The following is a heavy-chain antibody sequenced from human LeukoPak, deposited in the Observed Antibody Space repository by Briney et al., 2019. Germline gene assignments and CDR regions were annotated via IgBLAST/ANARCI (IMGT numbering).Heavy chain of an antibody. CDR1: GGSISSYY. CDR2: IYYSGST. J-gene: IGHJ6*03. CDR3: ARGVTTSSYYYYYYMDV. V-gene: IGHV4-59*01. Sequence: SETLTLTCTVSGGSISSYYWSWIRQPPGKGLEWIGYIYYSGSTYYNPSLKSRVTISVKTSKNQFSLKLSSVTAADTAVYYCARGVTTSSYYYYYYMDVWGKGTTVTISS. D-gene: IGHD4-17*01.